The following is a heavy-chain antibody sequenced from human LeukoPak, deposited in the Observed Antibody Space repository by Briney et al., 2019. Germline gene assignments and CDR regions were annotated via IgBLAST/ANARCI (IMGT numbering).Heavy chain of an antibody. CDR1: TFSNYW. CDR2: MYYTGNT. D-gene: IGHD1-20*01. J-gene: IGHJ4*02. V-gene: IGHV4-39*01. Sequence: TFSNYWMSWIRQPPGKGLEWIGSMYYTGNTYYNTSLKSRVTISVDTSKNQFSLKLSSVTAADTAVYYCARHNWHDLHFDYWGQGTLVTVSS. CDR3: ARHNWHDLHFDY.